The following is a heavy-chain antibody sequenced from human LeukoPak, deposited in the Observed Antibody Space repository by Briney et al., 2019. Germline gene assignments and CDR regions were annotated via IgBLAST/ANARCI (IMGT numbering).Heavy chain of an antibody. V-gene: IGHV1-18*01. J-gene: IGHJ4*02. CDR2: ISAYNGNT. CDR1: GYTFTCYG. D-gene: IGHD6-19*01. CDR3: ARDWSIAVAGTLGY. Sequence: ASVKVSCKASGYTFTCYGISWVRQAPGQGLEWMGWISAYNGNTNYAQKLQGRVTMTTDTSTSTAYMELRSLRSDDTAVYYCARDWSIAVAGTLGYWGQGTLVTVSS.